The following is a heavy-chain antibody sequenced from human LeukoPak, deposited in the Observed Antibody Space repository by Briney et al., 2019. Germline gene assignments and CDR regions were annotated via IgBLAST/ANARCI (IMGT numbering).Heavy chain of an antibody. CDR3: ARDSAGLTPQYYDYIWGSYRLSGLYYMDV. J-gene: IGHJ6*03. D-gene: IGHD3-16*02. CDR2: INHSGST. V-gene: IGHV4-34*01. CDR1: GGSFSGYY. Sequence: PSETLSLTCAVYGGSFSGYYWSWIRQPPGKGLELIGEINHSGSTNYNPSLKSRVTISVDTSKNQFSLKLSSVTAADTAVYYCARDSAGLTPQYYDYIWGSYRLSGLYYMDVWGKGTTVTVSS.